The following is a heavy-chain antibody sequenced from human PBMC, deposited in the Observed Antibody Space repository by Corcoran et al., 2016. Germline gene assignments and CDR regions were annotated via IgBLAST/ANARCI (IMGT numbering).Heavy chain of an antibody. CDR2: IIPIFGTA. J-gene: IGHJ4*02. Sequence: QVQLVQSGAEVKKPGSSVKVSCKASGGTFSSYAISWVRQAPGQGLEWMGGIIPIFGTANYAQKFQGRVTITADKSTSTAYMELSSLRSEETAGESCAGDYKSWRQGFDYWGQGTLVTVSS. CDR1: GGTFSSYA. CDR3: AGDYKSWRQGFDY. D-gene: IGHD1-1*01. V-gene: IGHV1-69*06.